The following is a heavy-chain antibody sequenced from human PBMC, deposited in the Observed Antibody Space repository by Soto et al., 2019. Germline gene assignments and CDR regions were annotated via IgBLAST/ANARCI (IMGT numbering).Heavy chain of an antibody. CDR1: GGSFSGYY. Sequence: QVQLQQWGAGLLKPSETLSLTCAVYGGSFSGYYWSWIRQPPGKGLEWIGEINHSGSTNYNPSLKSRVTISVDTSKNQFSLKLSSVTAADTAVYYCARDFGGYCSCGSCYHFDYWGQGTLVTVSS. V-gene: IGHV4-34*01. J-gene: IGHJ4*02. CDR2: INHSGST. D-gene: IGHD2-15*01. CDR3: ARDFGGYCSCGSCYHFDY.